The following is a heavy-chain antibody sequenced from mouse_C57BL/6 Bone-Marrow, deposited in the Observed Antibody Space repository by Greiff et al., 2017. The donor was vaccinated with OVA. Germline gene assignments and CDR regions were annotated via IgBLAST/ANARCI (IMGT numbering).Heavy chain of an antibody. CDR1: GFNIKDDY. V-gene: IGHV14-4*01. J-gene: IGHJ2*01. Sequence: VQLQQSGAELVRPGASVKLSCTASGFNIKDDYMHWVKQRPEQGLEWIGWIDPENGDTEYASKFQGKATITADKASNTAYLQLSSLTSEDTAVYYCTSYGNFDYWGQGTTLTGSS. CDR2: IDPENGDT. D-gene: IGHD2-1*01. CDR3: TSYGNFDY.